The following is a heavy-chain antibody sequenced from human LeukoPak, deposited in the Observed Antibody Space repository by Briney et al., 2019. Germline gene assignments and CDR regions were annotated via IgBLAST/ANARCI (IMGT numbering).Heavy chain of an antibody. J-gene: IGHJ5*02. D-gene: IGHD3-3*01. V-gene: IGHV4-39*01. Sequence: SETLSLTCTVSGGSISSSSYYWGWIRRPPGKGLEWIGSIYYSGSTYYNPSLKSRVTISVDTSKNQFSLKLSSVTAADTAVYYCARHLEYDFWSGYYTGWFDPWGQGTLVTVSS. CDR3: ARHLEYDFWSGYYTGWFDP. CDR1: GGSISSSSYY. CDR2: IYYSGST.